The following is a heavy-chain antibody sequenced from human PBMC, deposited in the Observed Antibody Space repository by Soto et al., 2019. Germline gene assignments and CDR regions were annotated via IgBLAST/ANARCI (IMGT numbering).Heavy chain of an antibody. V-gene: IGHV3-30-3*01. Sequence: GGSLRLSCAASGFTFSDYAMYWVRQAPGKGLEWVSVISFDGNIKYYTGSVKGRFTISRDNSKNTLHLQVNSLRTEDTALYYCARDDYSNYGAFDIWGQGTMVTVSS. D-gene: IGHD4-4*01. CDR2: ISFDGNIK. CDR1: GFTFSDYA. J-gene: IGHJ3*02. CDR3: ARDDYSNYGAFDI.